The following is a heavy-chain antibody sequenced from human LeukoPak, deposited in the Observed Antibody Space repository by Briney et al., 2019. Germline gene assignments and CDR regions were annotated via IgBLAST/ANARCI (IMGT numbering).Heavy chain of an antibody. CDR3: AKATMVRGVISLFDF. J-gene: IGHJ4*02. CDR2: IVGGGTST. V-gene: IGHV3-23*01. CDR1: GFTFSSCA. D-gene: IGHD3-10*01. Sequence: GGSLRLSCAASGFTFSSCAMSWVRQAPGKGLEWVSAIVGGGTSTYYADSAKGRFTISRDNPRNTLYLQMNSLRAEDTAVYYCAKATMVRGVISLFDFWGQGTLVTVSS.